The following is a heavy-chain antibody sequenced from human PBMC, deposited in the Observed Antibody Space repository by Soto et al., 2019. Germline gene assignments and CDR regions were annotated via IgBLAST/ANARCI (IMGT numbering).Heavy chain of an antibody. J-gene: IGHJ6*02. V-gene: IGHV4-30-2*01. D-gene: IGHD2-15*01. CDR3: AGSCYYHSGRQDF. CDR2: IYHSGST. CDR1: GGSISSGGYS. Sequence: SENLSLTCAVSGGSISSGGYSWSWIRQPTRKGLEWIGYIYHSGSTYYNPSLKSRVTISVDRSKNQFSLKLSSVTAADTAVYYFAGSCYYHSGRQDFWSQGTT.